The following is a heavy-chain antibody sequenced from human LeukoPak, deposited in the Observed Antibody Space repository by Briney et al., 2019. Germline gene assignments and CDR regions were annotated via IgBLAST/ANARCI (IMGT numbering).Heavy chain of an antibody. V-gene: IGHV5-51*03. Sequence: KPGESLKISCKGSGYSFTSYWIGWVRQMHGKGLEWMWIIYPGDSDTRYSPSFQGQVTISADKSISTAYLQWSSLKASDTAMYYCARPLEYSGSYFGWYFDLWGRGTLVTVSS. CDR3: ARPLEYSGSYFGWYFDL. CDR1: GYSFTSYW. J-gene: IGHJ2*01. CDR2: IYPGDSDT. D-gene: IGHD1-26*01.